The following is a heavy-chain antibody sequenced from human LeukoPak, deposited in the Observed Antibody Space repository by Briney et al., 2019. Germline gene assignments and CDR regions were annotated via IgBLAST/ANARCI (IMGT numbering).Heavy chain of an antibody. CDR3: ARGASVVVPAAILSHYFDY. D-gene: IGHD2-2*01. J-gene: IGHJ4*02. CDR2: IYHSGST. V-gene: IGHV4-4*02. Sequence: GSLRLSCAASGFTFSSYAMSWVRQAPGKGLEWIGEIYHSGSTNYNPSLKSRVTISVDKSKNQFSLKLSSVTAADTAVYYCARGASVVVPAAILSHYFDYWGQGTLVTVSS. CDR1: GFTFSSYAM.